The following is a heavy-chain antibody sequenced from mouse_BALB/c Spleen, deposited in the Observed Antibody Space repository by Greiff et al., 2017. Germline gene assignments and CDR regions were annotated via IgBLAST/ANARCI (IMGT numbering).Heavy chain of an antibody. CDR3: ARSNWNYYFDY. J-gene: IGHJ2*01. Sequence: DVKLVESGGGLVQPGGSRKLSCAASGFTFSSFGMHWVRQAPEKGLEWVAYISSGSSTIYYADTVKGRFTISRDNPKNTLFLQMTSLRSEDTAMYYCARSNWNYYFDYWGQGTTLTVSS. CDR2: ISSGSSTI. D-gene: IGHD4-1*01. CDR1: GFTFSSFG. V-gene: IGHV5-17*02.